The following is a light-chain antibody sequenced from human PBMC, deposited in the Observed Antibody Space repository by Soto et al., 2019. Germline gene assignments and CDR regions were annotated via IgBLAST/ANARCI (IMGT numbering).Light chain of an antibody. CDR1: SSNIGAGYD. J-gene: IGLJ2*01. Sequence: QSVLTQTPSVSGAPGQKITMSCTGSSSNIGAGYDVHWYQQVPGAAPRLLIYADNNRPSGVPDRFSASKSGTSASLAITGLQGDDEANYYCQSYDSSLRGVIFGAGTKLTVL. CDR3: QSYDSSLRGVI. CDR2: ADN. V-gene: IGLV1-40*01.